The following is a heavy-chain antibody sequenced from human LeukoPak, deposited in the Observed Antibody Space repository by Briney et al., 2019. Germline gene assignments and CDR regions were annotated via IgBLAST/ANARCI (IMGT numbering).Heavy chain of an antibody. Sequence: ASVKVSCKASGYTFTGYYMHWARQAPGQGLEWMGWINPNSGGTNYAQKFQGRVTMTRDTSISTAYMELSRLRSDDTAVYYCARGSTMVRGVTISVDYWGQGTLVTVSS. CDR1: GYTFTGYY. CDR2: INPNSGGT. D-gene: IGHD3-10*01. CDR3: ARGSTMVRGVTISVDY. V-gene: IGHV1-2*02. J-gene: IGHJ4*02.